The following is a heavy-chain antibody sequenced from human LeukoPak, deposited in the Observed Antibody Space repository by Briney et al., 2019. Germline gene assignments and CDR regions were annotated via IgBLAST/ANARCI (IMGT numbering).Heavy chain of an antibody. Sequence: GGSLRLSCAASGFTFSSFDMNWVRQAPGKGLEWVSSISTSSRYIYYRDSVKGRFTISRDDAKNSLYLQMNSLRVEDTAVYYCARADCSGSTCYLRRSWFDPWGRGTLVTVSS. J-gene: IGHJ5*02. CDR3: ARADCSGSTCYLRRSWFDP. V-gene: IGHV3-21*01. CDR1: GFTFSSFD. CDR2: ISTSSRYI. D-gene: IGHD2-2*01.